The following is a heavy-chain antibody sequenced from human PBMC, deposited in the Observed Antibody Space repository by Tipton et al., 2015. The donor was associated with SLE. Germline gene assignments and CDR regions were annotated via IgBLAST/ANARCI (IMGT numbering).Heavy chain of an antibody. J-gene: IGHJ4*02. Sequence: LRLSCTVSGGSISSHYWSWIRQPPGKGLEWIGYISYSETTNYNPSLKSRVTTSVDTSKNQFSLKLRSVTAADTAVYYCAGAWQGYCSGGTCYVLDYWGQGTLVTVSS. V-gene: IGHV4-59*11. CDR2: ISYSETT. CDR1: GGSISSHY. D-gene: IGHD2-15*01. CDR3: AGAWQGYCSGGTCYVLDY.